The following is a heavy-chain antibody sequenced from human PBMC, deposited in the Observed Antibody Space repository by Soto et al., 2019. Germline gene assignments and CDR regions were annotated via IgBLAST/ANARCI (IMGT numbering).Heavy chain of an antibody. CDR1: GGSISSGGYY. CDR3: AREEGGGYDHRWFDP. D-gene: IGHD5-12*01. J-gene: IGHJ5*02. V-gene: IGHV4-31*03. CDR2: IYYSGST. Sequence: QVQLQESGPGLVKPSQTLSLTCTVSGGSISSGGYYWSWIRQHPGKGLEWIGYIYYSGSTYYNPSLKSRVTXSXDXSQXQFSLKLSSVTAADTAVDYCAREEGGGYDHRWFDPWGQGTLVTVSS.